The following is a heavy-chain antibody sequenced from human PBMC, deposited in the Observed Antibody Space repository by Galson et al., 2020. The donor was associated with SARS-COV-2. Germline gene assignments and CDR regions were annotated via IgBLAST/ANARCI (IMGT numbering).Heavy chain of an antibody. CDR3: ARLHYCEYAPEAFDI. D-gene: IGHD4-17*01. Sequence: SETLSLTCAVSGTSISSGSYSWHWIRQPPGKGLEWIGYLSHSGGTYYNPSLKSRVTISGDRSKNQFSLRLSSVTAADTAVYYCARLHYCEYAPEAFDIWGPGTRVT. J-gene: IGHJ3*02. CDR2: LSHSGGT. CDR1: GTSISSGSYS. V-gene: IGHV4-30-2*01.